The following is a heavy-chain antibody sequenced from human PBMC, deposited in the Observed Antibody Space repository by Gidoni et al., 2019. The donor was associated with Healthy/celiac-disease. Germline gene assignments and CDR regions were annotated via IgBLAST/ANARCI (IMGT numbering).Heavy chain of an antibody. CDR1: GFTFSSYS. CDR3: ARDRTDSYYFDY. J-gene: IGHJ4*02. CDR2: ISSSSSYI. Sequence: EVQLVESGGGLVKPGGSLRLSCAASGFTFSSYSMNWVRQAPGKGLEWVSSISSSSSYIYYADSVKGRFTISRDNAKNSLYLQMNSLRAEDTAVYYCARDRTDSYYFDYWGQGTLVTVSS. V-gene: IGHV3-21*01. D-gene: IGHD4-4*01.